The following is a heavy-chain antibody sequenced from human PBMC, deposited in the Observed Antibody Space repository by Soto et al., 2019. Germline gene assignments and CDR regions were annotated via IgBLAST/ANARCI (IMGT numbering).Heavy chain of an antibody. D-gene: IGHD2-15*01. V-gene: IGHV4-59*01. CDR1: GGSISTYY. CDR3: ARAVGYCSGGNCYDY. Sequence: SETLSLTCPVSGGSISTYYWSWIRQPPGKGLERIGYIYFTGNTNYNPSLKSRVSISVDTSKNQFSLRLSSVTAADTAVYYCARAVGYCSGGNCYDYGGQGTLVTVSS. J-gene: IGHJ4*02. CDR2: IYFTGNT.